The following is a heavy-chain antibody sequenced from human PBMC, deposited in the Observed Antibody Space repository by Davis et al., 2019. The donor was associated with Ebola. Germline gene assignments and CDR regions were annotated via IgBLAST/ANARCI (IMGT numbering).Heavy chain of an antibody. V-gene: IGHV1-18*04. CDR2: NRPYNGNP. D-gene: IGHD1-14*01. Sequence: AASVKVSCKASGYTFTSYGISWVRQAPGQGLAWMGWNRPYNGNPNYAQKLQGRVTMTTDTSTRTAYMELRSLRSDDTAVYYGARRRNQKSLFIDYWGQGTLGTVSS. CDR3: ARRRNQKSLFIDY. CDR1: GYTFTSYG. J-gene: IGHJ4*02.